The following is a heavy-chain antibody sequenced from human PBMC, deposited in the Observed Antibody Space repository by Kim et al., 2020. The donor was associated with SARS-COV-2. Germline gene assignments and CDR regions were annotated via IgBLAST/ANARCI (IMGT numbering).Heavy chain of an antibody. Sequence: GGSLRLSCAASGFTFDDYAMHWVRQAPGKGLEWVSGISWNSGSIGYADSVKGRFTISRDNAKNSLYLQMNSLRAEDTALYYCAKDQDYYGSGSQQAWGQGTLVTVSS. J-gene: IGHJ5*02. D-gene: IGHD3-10*01. CDR2: ISWNSGSI. CDR1: GFTFDDYA. V-gene: IGHV3-9*01. CDR3: AKDQDYYGSGSQQA.